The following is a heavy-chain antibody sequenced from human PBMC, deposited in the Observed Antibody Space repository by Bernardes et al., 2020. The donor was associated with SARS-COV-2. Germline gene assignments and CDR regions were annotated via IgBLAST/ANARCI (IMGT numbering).Heavy chain of an antibody. V-gene: IGHV4-4*08. Sequence: SETLSLTCTVSGYSLNNYWAWIRQPPGKGLEWIGYNYMNGDTYYNPSLKSRVTISIDTSKNEFSLKLTSVTAADTAVFYCARCPPPSGLAFDSWGLGTLVIVSS. CDR2: NYMNGDT. CDR3: ARCPPPSGLAFDS. J-gene: IGHJ4*02. CDR1: GYSLNNY.